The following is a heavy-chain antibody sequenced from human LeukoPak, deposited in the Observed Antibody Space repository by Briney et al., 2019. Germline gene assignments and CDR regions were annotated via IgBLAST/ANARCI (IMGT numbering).Heavy chain of an antibody. CDR3: ARDIGGIVAAIDAFEI. Sequence: ASVKVSCKASGYTFSNYAIHWVRQAPGQRLEWMGWINAGNGNTKYSQKFQGRVTITRDTSASTAYMEPSSLRSEDTAVYYCARDIGGIVAAIDAFEIWGQGTMVTVSS. CDR1: GYTFSNYA. CDR2: INAGNGNT. J-gene: IGHJ3*02. V-gene: IGHV1-3*01. D-gene: IGHD3-22*01.